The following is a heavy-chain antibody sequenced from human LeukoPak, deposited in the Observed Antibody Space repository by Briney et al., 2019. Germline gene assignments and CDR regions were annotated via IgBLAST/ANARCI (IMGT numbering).Heavy chain of an antibody. J-gene: IGHJ4*02. CDR3: AKGGGRYCSGGSCYGNY. CDR2: ISGSGGST. V-gene: IGHV3-23*01. CDR1: GFMFYNYA. D-gene: IGHD2-15*01. Sequence: GGSLRLSCAASGFMFYNYAMSWVRQAPGKGLEWVSAISGSGGSTYYADSVKGRFTISRDNSKKTLYLLMNSLRAEDTAVYYCAKGGGRYCSGGSCYGNYWGQGTLVTVSS.